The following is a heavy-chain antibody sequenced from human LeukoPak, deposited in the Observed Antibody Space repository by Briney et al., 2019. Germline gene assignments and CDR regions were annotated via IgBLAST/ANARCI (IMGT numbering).Heavy chain of an antibody. Sequence: GGSLRLSCAASGFTFSSYWMSWVRQAPGKGLEWVANIKQDGSEKYYVDSVKGRFTISRDNAKNSLYLQMNSLRAEDTAVYYCARKSGSSGYPFDYWGEGILVSVSS. V-gene: IGHV3-7*01. CDR1: GFTFSSYW. CDR2: IKQDGSEK. J-gene: IGHJ4*02. D-gene: IGHD3-22*01. CDR3: ARKSGSSGYPFDY.